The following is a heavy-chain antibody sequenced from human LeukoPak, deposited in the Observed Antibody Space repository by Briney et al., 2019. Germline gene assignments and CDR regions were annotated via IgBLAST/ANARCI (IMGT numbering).Heavy chain of an antibody. Sequence: GGSLRLSCAASGFTFDDYAMHWVRQAPGKGLEWVSGISWNSGSIGYADSVKGRFTISRDNAKNSLYLQMNSLGAEDTALYYCAKEGVGYCSGGSCYSVVYWGQGTLVTVSS. D-gene: IGHD2-15*01. CDR3: AKEGVGYCSGGSCYSVVY. CDR1: GFTFDDYA. CDR2: ISWNSGSI. V-gene: IGHV3-9*01. J-gene: IGHJ4*02.